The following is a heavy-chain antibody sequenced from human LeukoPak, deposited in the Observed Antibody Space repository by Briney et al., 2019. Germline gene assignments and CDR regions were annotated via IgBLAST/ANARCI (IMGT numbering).Heavy chain of an antibody. D-gene: IGHD6-19*01. CDR2: ISGSGSII. CDR1: GFTLGDYY. CDR3: ARRSSGWYFGY. Sequence: GGSLRLSCAASGFTLGDYYISWLRQAPGKGLEWVSDISGSGSIIYYADSVKGRFTISRDNAKSSLYLQMNSLRAEDTAVYYCARRSSGWYFGYWGQGILVTVSS. J-gene: IGHJ4*02. V-gene: IGHV3-11*01.